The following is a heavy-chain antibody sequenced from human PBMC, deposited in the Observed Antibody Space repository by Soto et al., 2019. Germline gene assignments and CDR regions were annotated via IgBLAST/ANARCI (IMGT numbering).Heavy chain of an antibody. V-gene: IGHV3-23*01. D-gene: IGHD3-22*01. CDR3: AKLVFTMIVVVTRWDFDY. Sequence: GGSLRLSCAASGFTFSSYAMSWVRQAPGKGLEWVSAISGSGGSTYYADSVKGRFTISRDNSKNTLYLQMNSLRAEDTAVYYCAKLVFTMIVVVTRWDFDYWGQGTLVTVSS. CDR1: GFTFSSYA. J-gene: IGHJ4*02. CDR2: ISGSGGST.